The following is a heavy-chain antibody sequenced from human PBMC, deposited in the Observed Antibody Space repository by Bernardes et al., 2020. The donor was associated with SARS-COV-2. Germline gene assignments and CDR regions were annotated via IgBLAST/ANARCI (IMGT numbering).Heavy chain of an antibody. CDR2: MNPTSGNT. V-gene: IGHV1-8*01. D-gene: IGHD5-18*01. CDR1: GYTFTSYD. Sequence: ASVKVSCKASGYTFTSYDINWVRQATGQGLEWMGWMNPTSGNTGYAQQFQGRVTMTRNTSISTAYMELSSLRSEDTAVYYCARSRGVQLWFWWLDDWGQGTLVTVSS. CDR3: ARSRGVQLWFWWLDD. J-gene: IGHJ4*02.